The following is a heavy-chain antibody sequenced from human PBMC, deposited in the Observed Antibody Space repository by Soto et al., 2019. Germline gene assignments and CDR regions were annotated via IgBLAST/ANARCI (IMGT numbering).Heavy chain of an antibody. CDR2: IIPIFGTA. CDR3: ARATTLRSSGFRYYYYGMDV. J-gene: IGHJ6*01. D-gene: IGHD3-3*01. Sequence: QVQLVQSGAEVKKPGSSVKVSCKASGGTFSSYAISWVRQAPGQGREWMGGIIPIFGTANFAQKFQGRVTITADKSTSTAYMELSRLRSEDTAVYSCARATTLRSSGFRYYYYGMDVWGHGTTVTVSS. CDR1: GGTFSSYA. V-gene: IGHV1-69*06.